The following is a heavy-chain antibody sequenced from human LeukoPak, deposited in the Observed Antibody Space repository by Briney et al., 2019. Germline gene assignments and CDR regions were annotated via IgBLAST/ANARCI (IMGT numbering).Heavy chain of an antibody. CDR3: AREQDYGGYFDY. J-gene: IGHJ4*02. CDR1: GGSISTSSYY. D-gene: IGHD4-23*01. Sequence: PSETLSLTCTVSGGSISTSSYYWGWIRQPPGKGLECIGNIYYSGSTYYNPSLKSRVTISVDTSKNQFSLKLSSVTAADTAVYYCAREQDYGGYFDYWGQGTLVTVSS. V-gene: IGHV4-39*07. CDR2: IYYSGST.